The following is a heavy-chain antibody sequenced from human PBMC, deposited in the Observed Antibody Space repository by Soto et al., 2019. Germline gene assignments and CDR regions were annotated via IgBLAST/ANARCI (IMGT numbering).Heavy chain of an antibody. CDR3: ANKGGGDRILDY. CDR2: IYWDDAK. J-gene: IGHJ4*02. V-gene: IGHV2-5*02. D-gene: IGHD3-16*01. Sequence: QITLKESGPTLVKPTQTLTLTCTFSGFSLSASGVGVGWIRQPPGKALEWLAIIYWDDAKHNSPSLKSSLTITKDPPKNQVGLKMTKMGPVDTATYYCANKGGGDRILDYWGQGTLVTVSS. CDR1: GFSLSASGVG.